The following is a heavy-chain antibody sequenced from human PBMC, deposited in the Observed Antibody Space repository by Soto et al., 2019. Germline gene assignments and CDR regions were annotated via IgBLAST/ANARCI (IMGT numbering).Heavy chain of an antibody. V-gene: IGHV4-4*02. Sequence: TSETLSLTCAVFGGSTSSSNWWSRVRQPPGKGLGWIGEIYHSGSTNYNPSLKSRVTISVDKSKNQFSLKLSSVTAADTAVYYCARGHYDFWSGYHYWGQGTLFTVSS. CDR1: GGSTSSSNW. D-gene: IGHD3-3*01. CDR3: ARGHYDFWSGYHY. J-gene: IGHJ4*02. CDR2: IYHSGST.